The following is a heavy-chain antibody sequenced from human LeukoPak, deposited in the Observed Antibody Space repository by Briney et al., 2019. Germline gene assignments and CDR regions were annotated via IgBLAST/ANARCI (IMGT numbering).Heavy chain of an antibody. CDR2: TRNKANSYTT. Sequence: GGSLRLSCAASGFTFSDHYMNWVRQAPGKGPEWVGRTRNKANSYTTEYAASVKGRFTISRDDSKNSPYLQTNSLKTEDTAVYYCARVYYDSSGSKIDYWGQGTLVTVSS. CDR1: GFTFSDHY. CDR3: ARVYYDSSGSKIDY. D-gene: IGHD3-22*01. J-gene: IGHJ4*02. V-gene: IGHV3-72*01.